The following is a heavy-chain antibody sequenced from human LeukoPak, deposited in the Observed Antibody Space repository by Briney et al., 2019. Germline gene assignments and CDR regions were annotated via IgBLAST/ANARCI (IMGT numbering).Heavy chain of an antibody. V-gene: IGHV4-39*01. J-gene: IGHJ4*02. Sequence: SETLSLTCTVSGGSINSRNNHWGWIRQPPGKGLEWIAIISDTGTTYYSPSLKSRLTISVDTSKNQFSLTLSSVTAADTAVYYCARRNYPYYFDYWGQGTLVTVSS. CDR2: ISDTGTT. CDR3: ARRNYPYYFDY. CDR1: GGSINSRNNH. D-gene: IGHD1-7*01.